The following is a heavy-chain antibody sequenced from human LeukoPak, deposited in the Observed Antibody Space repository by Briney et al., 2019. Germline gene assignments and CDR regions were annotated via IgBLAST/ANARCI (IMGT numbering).Heavy chain of an antibody. J-gene: IGHJ6*02. D-gene: IGHD2-8*01. CDR3: ARDARDTLMVYATGSHYYGMDV. V-gene: IGHV1-69*13. CDR1: GGTFSSYA. CDR2: IIPIFGTA. Sequence: ASVKVSCKASGGTFSSYAISWVRQAPGQGLEWMGGIIPIFGTANYAQKFQGRVTITADESTSTAYMELSSLRSEDTAVYYCARDARDTLMVYATGSHYYGMDVWGQGTTVTVSS.